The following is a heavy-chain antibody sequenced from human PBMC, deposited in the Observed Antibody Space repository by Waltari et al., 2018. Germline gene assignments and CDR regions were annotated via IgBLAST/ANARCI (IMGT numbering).Heavy chain of an antibody. CDR1: GGSISSGGYY. D-gene: IGHD4-17*01. J-gene: IGHJ4*02. V-gene: IGHV4-31*03. CDR2: IYHSGST. CDR3: ARYGDSYYFDY. Sequence: QVQLQESGPGLVKPSQTLSLTCTVSGGSISSGGYYWSWIRQHPGKGLGWIGYIYHSGSTYYNPSLKSRVTISVDRSKNQFSLKLSSVTTADTAVYYCARYGDSYYFDYWGQGTLVTVSS.